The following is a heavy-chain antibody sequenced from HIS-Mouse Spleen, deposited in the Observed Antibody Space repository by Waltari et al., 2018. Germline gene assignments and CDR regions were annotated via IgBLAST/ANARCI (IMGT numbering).Heavy chain of an antibody. D-gene: IGHD6-13*01. CDR3: AREIPYSSSWYDWYFDL. V-gene: IGHV4-39*07. CDR2: IYYRGST. CDR1: GCSISSRSYY. J-gene: IGHJ2*01. Sequence: QLQLQESGPGLVKPSETLSLTCTVSGCSISSRSYYWGWIRQPPGKGLEWIGSIYYRGSTYYNPSLKSRVTISVDTSKNQFSLKLSSVTAADTAVYYCAREIPYSSSWYDWYFDLWGRGTLVTVSS.